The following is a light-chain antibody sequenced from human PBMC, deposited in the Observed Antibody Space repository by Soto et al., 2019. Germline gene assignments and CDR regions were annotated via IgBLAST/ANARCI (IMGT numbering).Light chain of an antibody. Sequence: DIQMTQSPSTLSASVGDRVTITCRASQSISSWLAWYQQKPGKAPKLLIYDASILESGVPSRFSGSGSETEFPPTIISLQPHDFATYYCQQYNSYPYTFGQGTQLEI. CDR2: DAS. J-gene: IGKJ2*01. CDR3: QQYNSYPYT. CDR1: QSISSW. V-gene: IGKV1-5*01.